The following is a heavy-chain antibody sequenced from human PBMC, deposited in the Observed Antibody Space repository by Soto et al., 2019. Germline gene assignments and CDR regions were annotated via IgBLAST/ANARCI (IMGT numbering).Heavy chain of an antibody. V-gene: IGHV3-23*01. CDR3: ANVLLWFGEPPGP. CDR1: VFTFSSYA. D-gene: IGHD3-10*01. J-gene: IGHJ5*02. Sequence: PWGSLRLSCASSVFTFSSYAMSWVRQAPGKGLEWVSAISGSGGSTYYADSVKGRFTISRDNSKNTLYLQMNSLRAEDTAVYYCANVLLWFGEPPGPWGQGTMVTVSS. CDR2: ISGSGGST.